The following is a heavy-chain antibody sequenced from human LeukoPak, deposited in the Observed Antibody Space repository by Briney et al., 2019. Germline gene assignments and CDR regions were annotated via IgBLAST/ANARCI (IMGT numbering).Heavy chain of an antibody. CDR2: IYPADSDT. CDR1: GYNFPNYW. J-gene: IGHJ4*02. V-gene: IGHV5-51*01. Sequence: GESLKISCKGSGYNFPNYWIGWVRQMPGKGLEWMGIIYPADSDTRYSPSFQGQVTISADKSISTAYLQWSSLKASDTAMYYCARREGIAVAGTDYWGQGTLVTVSS. CDR3: ARREGIAVAGTDY. D-gene: IGHD6-19*01.